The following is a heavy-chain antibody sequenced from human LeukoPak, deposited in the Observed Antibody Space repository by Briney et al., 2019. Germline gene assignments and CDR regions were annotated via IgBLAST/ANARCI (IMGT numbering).Heavy chain of an antibody. V-gene: IGHV3-30*02. D-gene: IGHD2-2*01. J-gene: IGHJ3*02. CDR2: IRYDGSNK. CDR3: AKDFYIVVVPAADPDAFDI. CDR1: GFTFSSYG. Sequence: GGSLRLSCAASGFTFSSYGMHWVRQAPGKGLEWVAFIRYDGSNKYYADSVKGRFTISRDNSTNTLYLQMNSLRAEDTAVYYCAKDFYIVVVPAADPDAFDIWGQGTMVTVSS.